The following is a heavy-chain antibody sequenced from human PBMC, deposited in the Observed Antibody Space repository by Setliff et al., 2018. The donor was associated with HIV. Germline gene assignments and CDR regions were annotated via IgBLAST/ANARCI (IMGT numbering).Heavy chain of an antibody. V-gene: IGHV3-23*01. CDR2: LSGAGGST. D-gene: IGHD3-22*01. J-gene: IGHJ4*02. CDR1: GFTFSTYA. Sequence: GGSLRLSCAASGFTFSTYAMSWVRQAPGKGLEWVSALSGAGGSTYYADSVKGRFTISRDNYKNTLYLQMNGLRAEDTAVYYCAKASGGEYYDNSGFFVTYFDNWGQGKLVTVSS. CDR3: AKASGGEYYDNSGFFVTYFDN.